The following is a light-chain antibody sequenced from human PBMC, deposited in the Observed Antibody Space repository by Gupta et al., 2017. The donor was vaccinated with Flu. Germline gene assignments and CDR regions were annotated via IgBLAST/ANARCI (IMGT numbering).Light chain of an antibody. CDR1: SGHSSYT. CDR3: QTWGTGFWV. J-gene: IGLJ3*02. V-gene: IGLV4-69*01. Sequence: QLVLTQSPSASASLGASVKLTCALSSGHSSYTIVWHQQQPEKGPRYLMKVNSDGSHNKRDGIPDRFSGSSSGAERYLTISSLQSEDDADYYCQTWGTGFWVFGGGTKLTVL. CDR2: VNSDGSH.